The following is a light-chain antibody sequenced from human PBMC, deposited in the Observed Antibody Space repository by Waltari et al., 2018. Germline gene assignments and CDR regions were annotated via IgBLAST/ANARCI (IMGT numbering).Light chain of an antibody. J-gene: IGKJ1*01. CDR1: QSVLYSSNNKNY. Sequence: DIVMTQSPDSLPVSLGERATVNCKSSQSVLYSSNNKNYLAWYQQKPGQPPKLLIYWASTRDSGVPDRFSGSGSGTDFTLTISSLQAEDVAVYYCQQYYSTPRTFGQGTKGEI. CDR2: WAS. V-gene: IGKV4-1*01. CDR3: QQYYSTPRT.